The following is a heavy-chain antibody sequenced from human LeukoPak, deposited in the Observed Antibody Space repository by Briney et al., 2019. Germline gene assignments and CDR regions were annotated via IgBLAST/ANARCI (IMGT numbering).Heavy chain of an antibody. V-gene: IGHV3-23*01. Sequence: PGGSLRLSCAASGFTFSSYAMSWVRQAPGKGLEWVSAISGSGGSTYYADSVKGRFTISRDNSKNTPYLQMNSLRAEDTAVYYCAKDVGRKIPSSGPLGDYWGQGTLVTVSS. CDR2: ISGSGGST. J-gene: IGHJ4*02. D-gene: IGHD6-19*01. CDR1: GFTFSSYA. CDR3: AKDVGRKIPSSGPLGDY.